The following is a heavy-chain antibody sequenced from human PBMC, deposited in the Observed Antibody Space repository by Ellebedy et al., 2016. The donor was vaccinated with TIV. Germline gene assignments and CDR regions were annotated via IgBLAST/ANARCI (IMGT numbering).Heavy chain of an antibody. J-gene: IGHJ4*02. D-gene: IGHD1/OR15-1a*01. V-gene: IGHV3-33*08. Sequence: GESLKISCAASGFTFSNFGMHWVRQAPGKGLEWMEVIWFDGSYKFYADSVKGRFTISRDNAKNSVYLQMNSLRAEDTDVYYCARENWYNDYWGQGTLVTVSS. CDR1: GFTFSNFG. CDR2: IWFDGSYK. CDR3: ARENWYNDY.